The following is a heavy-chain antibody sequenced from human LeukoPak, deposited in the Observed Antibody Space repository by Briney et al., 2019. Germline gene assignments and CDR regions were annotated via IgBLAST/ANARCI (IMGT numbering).Heavy chain of an antibody. CDR2: IYTSGST. D-gene: IGHD3-22*01. CDR3: AGQYYYDSSGILGGWFDP. J-gene: IGHJ5*02. V-gene: IGHV4-4*09. Sequence: SETLSLTCTVSGGSISSYYWSWIRQPPGKGLEWIGYIYTSGSTNYNPSLKSRVTISVDTFKNQFSLKLSSVTAADTAVYYCAGQYYYDSSGILGGWFDPWGQGTLVTVSS. CDR1: GGSISSYY.